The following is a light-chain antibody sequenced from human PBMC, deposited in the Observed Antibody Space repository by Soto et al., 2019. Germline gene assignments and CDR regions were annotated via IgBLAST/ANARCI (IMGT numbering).Light chain of an antibody. V-gene: IGKV3-11*01. Sequence: EIVMTQSPATLSVSPGERATLSCRASQSVSIKLAWYQQRPGQAPRLLIYGVSSRATGIPDRFSGSGSGTDFTLTISSLEPEDFAVYYCQQRGNWPRTWAFGQGTKVDIK. J-gene: IGKJ1*01. CDR3: QQRGNWPRTWA. CDR1: QSVSIK. CDR2: GVS.